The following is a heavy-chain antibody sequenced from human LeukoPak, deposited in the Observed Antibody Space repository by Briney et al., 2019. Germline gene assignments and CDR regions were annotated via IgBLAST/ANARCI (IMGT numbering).Heavy chain of an antibody. V-gene: IGHV4-39*07. CDR1: GGSISSSSYY. CDR2: IYYSGST. CDR3: ARGRVGELLWFGELTPNYYYYYMDV. D-gene: IGHD3-10*01. Sequence: SETLSLTCTVSGGSISSSSYYWGWIRQPPGKGLEWIGSIYYSGSTYYNPSLRSRVTISVDTSKNQFSLKLSSVTAADTAVYYCARGRVGELLWFGELTPNYYYYYMDVWGKGTTVTVSS. J-gene: IGHJ6*03.